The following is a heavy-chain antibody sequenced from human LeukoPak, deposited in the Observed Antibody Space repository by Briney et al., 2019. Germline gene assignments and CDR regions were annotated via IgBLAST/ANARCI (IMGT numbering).Heavy chain of an antibody. CDR1: GFTFRGYA. CDR2: IRYDGSNK. V-gene: IGHV3-30*02. CDR3: AREYSSSSSVDY. D-gene: IGHD6-6*01. Sequence: GGSLRLSCAASGFTFRGYAMSWVSQARGKGLGWVAFIRYDGSNKYYADSVKGRFTISRHNSKNTLYLQMNSLRAEDTAVYYCAREYSSSSSVDYWGQGTLVTVSS. J-gene: IGHJ4*02.